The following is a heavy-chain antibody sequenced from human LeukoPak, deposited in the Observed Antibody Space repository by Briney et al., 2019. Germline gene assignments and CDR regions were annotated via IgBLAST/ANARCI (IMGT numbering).Heavy chain of an antibody. CDR1: GYSISSGYY. D-gene: IGHD6-19*01. CDR3: ARGGVVAVAGHSPASDY. CDR2: IYHSGST. Sequence: SETLSLTCTVSGYSISSGYYWGWIRQPPGKGLEWIGSIYHSGSTNYNPSLKSRVTISVDKSKNQFSLKLSSVTAADTAVYYCARGGVVAVAGHSPASDYWGQGTLVTVSS. V-gene: IGHV4-38-2*02. J-gene: IGHJ4*02.